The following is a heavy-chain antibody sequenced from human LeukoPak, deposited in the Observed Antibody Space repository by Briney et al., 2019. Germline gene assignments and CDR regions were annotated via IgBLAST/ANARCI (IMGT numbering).Heavy chain of an antibody. Sequence: SETLSLTCAVYGGSFSGYYWSWIRQPPGKGLEWIGEINHSGSTNYNPSLKSRVTISVDTSKNQFSLKLSSVTAADTAVNYCAKYYYYGMDVWGQGTTVTVSS. V-gene: IGHV4-34*01. J-gene: IGHJ6*02. CDR2: INHSGST. CDR1: GGSFSGYY. CDR3: AKYYYYGMDV.